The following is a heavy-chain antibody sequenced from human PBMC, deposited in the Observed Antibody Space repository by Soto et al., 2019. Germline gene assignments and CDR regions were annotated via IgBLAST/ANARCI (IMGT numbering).Heavy chain of an antibody. CDR1: GGSVSSGSYY. V-gene: IGHV4-61*01. CDR3: ARGSYWWFDP. D-gene: IGHD2-8*02. CDR2: IYYSGST. J-gene: IGHJ5*02. Sequence: SETLSLTCTVSGGSVSSGSYYWSWIRQPPGKGLEWIGYIYYSGSTNYNPSLKSRVTISVDTSKNQFSLKLSSVTAADTAVYYCARGSYWWFDPWGQGTLVTVS.